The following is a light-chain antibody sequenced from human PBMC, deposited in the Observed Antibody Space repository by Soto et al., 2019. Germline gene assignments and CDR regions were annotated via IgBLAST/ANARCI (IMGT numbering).Light chain of an antibody. CDR2: DAS. CDR3: QQYNSYWT. V-gene: IGKV1-5*01. CDR1: QSISSW. J-gene: IGKJ1*01. Sequence: DIQMTQSPSTXSXXVXXXXXXXXRASQSISSWLAWYQQKPGKAPKLLIYDASSLESGVPSRFSGSGSGTEFTLTISSLQPNDFATYYCQQYNSYWTFGQGTKVDI.